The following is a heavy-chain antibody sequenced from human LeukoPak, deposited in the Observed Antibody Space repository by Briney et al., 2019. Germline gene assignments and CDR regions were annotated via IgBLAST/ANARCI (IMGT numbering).Heavy chain of an antibody. CDR1: GGSISSYC. CDR2: IYYSGST. CDR3: ARANSGYDYGDY. J-gene: IGHJ4*02. D-gene: IGHD5-12*01. V-gene: IGHV4-59*01. Sequence: SETLSLTCTVSGGSISSYCWSWIRQPPGKGLEWIGYIYYSGSTNYNPSLKSRVTISVDTSKNQFSLKLSSVTAADTAVYYCARANSGYDYGDYWGQGTLVTVSS.